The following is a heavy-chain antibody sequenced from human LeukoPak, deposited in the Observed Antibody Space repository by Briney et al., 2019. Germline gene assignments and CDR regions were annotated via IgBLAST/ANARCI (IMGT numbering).Heavy chain of an antibody. Sequence: GGSLRLSCAASGFTFSSYAMHWVRQAPGKGLEWVAVISYDGSNKYYADSVKGRFTISRDNSKNTLYLQMNSLRAEDTAVYYCARDGSSGYYYGLDYWGQGTLVTVSS. CDR3: ARDGSSGYYYGLDY. J-gene: IGHJ4*02. V-gene: IGHV3-30-3*01. D-gene: IGHD3-22*01. CDR2: ISYDGSNK. CDR1: GFTFSSYA.